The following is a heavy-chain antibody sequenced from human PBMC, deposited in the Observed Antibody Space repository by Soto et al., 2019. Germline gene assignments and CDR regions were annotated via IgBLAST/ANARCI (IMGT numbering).Heavy chain of an antibody. Sequence: NPGGSLRLSCAASGFTFSNAWMSWVRQAPGKGLEWVGRIKSKTDGGTTDYAAPVKGRFTISRDDSKNTLYLQMNSLKTEDTAVYYCTTAMVRDYYYYGMDVWGQGTTVTVSS. V-gene: IGHV3-15*01. D-gene: IGHD6-13*01. CDR1: GFTFSNAW. J-gene: IGHJ6*02. CDR3: TTAMVRDYYYYGMDV. CDR2: IKSKTDGGTT.